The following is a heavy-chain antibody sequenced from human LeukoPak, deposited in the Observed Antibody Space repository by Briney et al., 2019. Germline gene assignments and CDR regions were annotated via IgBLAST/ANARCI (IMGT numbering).Heavy chain of an antibody. CDR1: GGSISSGGYY. D-gene: IGHD2-2*02. J-gene: IGHJ5*02. CDR2: IYYSGST. CDR3: ARGYHYCSSTSCYTVGGNWFDP. V-gene: IGHV4-31*03. Sequence: PSQTLSLTCTVSGGSISSGGYYWSWIRQHSGKGLEWIGYIYYSGSTYYNPSLKSRVTISVDTSKNQFSLKLSSVTAADTAVYYCARGYHYCSSTSCYTVGGNWFDPWGQGTLVTVSS.